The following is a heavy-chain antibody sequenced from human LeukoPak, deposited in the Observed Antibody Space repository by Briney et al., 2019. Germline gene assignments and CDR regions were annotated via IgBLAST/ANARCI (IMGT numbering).Heavy chain of an antibody. J-gene: IGHJ4*02. D-gene: IGHD6-19*01. CDR2: ISGNSVFI. Sequence: GGSLRLSCAASGFTFSTYSMTWVRQAPGKGLEWVSSISGNSVFIYYANSVKGRFTMSRDNAKNSLYLQMSSLRAEDTAVYYCARGHSSGWSNFDSWGLGTLVTVSS. V-gene: IGHV3-21*01. CDR3: ARGHSSGWSNFDS. CDR1: GFTFSTYS.